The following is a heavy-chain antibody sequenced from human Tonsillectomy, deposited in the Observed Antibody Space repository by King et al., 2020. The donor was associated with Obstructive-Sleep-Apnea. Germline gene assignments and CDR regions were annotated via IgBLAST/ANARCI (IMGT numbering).Heavy chain of an antibody. V-gene: IGHV3-48*04. D-gene: IGHD3-10*01. CDR2: ISSSSSTI. CDR1: GFTFSSYS. J-gene: IGHJ4*02. CDR3: ARGTKRED. Sequence: VQLVESGGGLVQPGGSLRLSCAASGFTFSSYSMNWVRQAPGKGLEWVSYISSSSSTIYYADSVKGRFTISRDNAKNSLYLQMKSLRAEDTAVEYCARGTKREDGGQGTRGTVSA.